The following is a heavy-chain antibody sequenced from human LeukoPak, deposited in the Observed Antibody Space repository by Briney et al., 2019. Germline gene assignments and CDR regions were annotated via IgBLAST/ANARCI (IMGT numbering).Heavy chain of an antibody. J-gene: IGHJ5*02. CDR1: GDSISTYY. V-gene: IGHV4-59*01. Sequence: SETLSLTCTVSGDSISTYYWSWIRQPPGKGLEWIGYIYYRVTSDYNPSLKSRVTMSVDMSTRQISLKLSSVTAADTAVYYRARDGRGSRSSWFDPWGQGTLVIVSS. CDR3: ARDGRGSRSSWFDP. CDR2: IYYRVTS. D-gene: IGHD3-10*01.